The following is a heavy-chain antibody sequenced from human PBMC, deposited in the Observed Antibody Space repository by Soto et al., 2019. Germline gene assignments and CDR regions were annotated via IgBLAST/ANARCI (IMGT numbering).Heavy chain of an antibody. CDR1: GDTFTDYY. CDR2: VNPSGGHT. J-gene: IGHJ4*02. D-gene: IGHD2-21*02. Sequence: QVQLVQSGAEVKKPGASVKVSCKASGDTFTDYYIHWVRQAPGQGLEWMGTVNPSGGHTTYAQHVLGRLTMTTDTPTSTLYMELTSLTSEDTAVYYCARGGHVVVVTAALDYWGQGTLVTVSS. CDR3: ARGGHVVVVTAALDY. V-gene: IGHV1-46*01.